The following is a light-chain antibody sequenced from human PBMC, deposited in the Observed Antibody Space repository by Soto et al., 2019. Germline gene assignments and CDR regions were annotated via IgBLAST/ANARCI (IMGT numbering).Light chain of an antibody. CDR1: RSDVSGYDH. Sequence: QSVVTQPASLSGSPGRSITISCPATRSDVSGYDHVSWYQQHPGRAPTLMLFDVRNLPPRVSNHFSCSQSGNTASLIISGLQTEDEADYSCSSYRSGSTVFVFGTGTKVTVL. J-gene: IGLJ1*01. CDR3: SSYRSGSTVFV. CDR2: DVR. V-gene: IGLV2-14*03.